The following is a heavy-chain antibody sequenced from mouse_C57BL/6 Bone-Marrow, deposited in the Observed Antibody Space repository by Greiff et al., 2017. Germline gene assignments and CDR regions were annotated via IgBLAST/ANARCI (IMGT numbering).Heavy chain of an antibody. CDR2: IDPNSGGT. CDR1: GYTFTSYW. D-gene: IGHD1-1*01. CDR3: ARSLYYGSSPLYFDV. V-gene: IGHV1-72*01. J-gene: IGHJ1*03. Sequence: QVQLKQPGAELVKPGASVKLSCKASGYTFTSYWMHWVKQRPGRGLEWIGRIDPNSGGTKYNEKFKSKATLTVDKPSSTAYMQLSSLTSEDSAVYYCARSLYYGSSPLYFDVWGTGTTVTVSS.